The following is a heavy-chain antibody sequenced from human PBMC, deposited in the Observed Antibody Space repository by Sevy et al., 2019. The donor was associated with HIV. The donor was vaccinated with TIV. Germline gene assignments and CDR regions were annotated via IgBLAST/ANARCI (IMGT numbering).Heavy chain of an antibody. V-gene: IGHV3-7*01. CDR1: GFTFSNYW. CDR3: AREGGAAGTSALDI. CDR2: INQDGSEK. J-gene: IGHJ3*02. D-gene: IGHD6-13*01. Sequence: GGSLRLSCAASGFTFSNYWMSWVRQAPGKRLEWVATINQDGSEKKYVDSVKGRFTISRDNAQNSLYLQLNNLRAEDTAVHYCAREGGAAGTSALDIWGQGTMVTVSS.